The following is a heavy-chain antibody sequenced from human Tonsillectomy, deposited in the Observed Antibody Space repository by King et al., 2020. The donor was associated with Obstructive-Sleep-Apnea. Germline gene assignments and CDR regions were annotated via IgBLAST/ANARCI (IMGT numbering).Heavy chain of an antibody. Sequence: VQLVESGGDLVQPGRSLRLSCTASGFTFGDYAMSWFRQAPGKGLEWVSFIRSKDYGGTTEYAASVKGRFTISRDDSKSIAYLQMNSLKTEDTAVYYCTRDRYYYDSSGSYYFDYWGQGTLVTVSS. CDR1: GFTFGDYA. J-gene: IGHJ4*02. D-gene: IGHD3-22*01. CDR3: TRDRYYYDSSGSYYFDY. CDR2: IRSKDYGGTT. V-gene: IGHV3-49*03.